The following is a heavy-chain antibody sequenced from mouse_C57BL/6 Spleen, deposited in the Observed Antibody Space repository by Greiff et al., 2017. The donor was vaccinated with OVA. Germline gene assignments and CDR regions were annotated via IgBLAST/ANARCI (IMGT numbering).Heavy chain of an antibody. CDR1: GYTFTDYE. J-gene: IGHJ2*01. CDR2: IDPETGGT. D-gene: IGHD1-1*01. CDR3: TRKGLRSYYFDY. Sequence: VKLQESGAELVRPGASVTLSCKASGYTFTDYEMRWVKQTPVHGLEWIGAIDPETGGTAYNQKFKGKAILTADKSSSTAYMELRSLTSEDSAVYYCTRKGLRSYYFDYCGQGTTLTVSS. V-gene: IGHV1-15*01.